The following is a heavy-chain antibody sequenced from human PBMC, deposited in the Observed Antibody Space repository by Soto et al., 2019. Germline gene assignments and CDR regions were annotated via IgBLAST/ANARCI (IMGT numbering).Heavy chain of an antibody. J-gene: IGHJ6*02. D-gene: IGHD4-4*01. Sequence: SVKVSCKASGGTFSSYAISWVRQAPGQGLEWMGGIIPIFGTANYAQKFQGRVTITADESTSTAYMELSSLRSEDTAVYYCARVHPDYSNFLFYYGMDVWGQGTTVTAP. CDR2: IIPIFGTA. CDR1: GGTFSSYA. CDR3: ARVHPDYSNFLFYYGMDV. V-gene: IGHV1-69*13.